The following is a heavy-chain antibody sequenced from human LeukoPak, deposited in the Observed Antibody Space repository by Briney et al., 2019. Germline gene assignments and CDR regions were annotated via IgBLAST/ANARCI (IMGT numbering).Heavy chain of an antibody. J-gene: IGHJ4*02. D-gene: IGHD3-10*01. V-gene: IGHV4-34*01. CDR1: GGPFSGYY. CDR3: ARLRPRGSGKWDFDY. CDR2: INHSGST. Sequence: PSETLSLTCAVYGGPFSGYYWSWIRQPPGKGLEWIGEINHSGSTNYNPSLKSRVTISVDTSKNQFSLKLSSVTAADTAVYYCARLRPRGSGKWDFDYWGQGTLVTVSS.